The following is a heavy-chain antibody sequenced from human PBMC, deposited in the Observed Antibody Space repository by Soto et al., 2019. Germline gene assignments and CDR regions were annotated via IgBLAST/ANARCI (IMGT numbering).Heavy chain of an antibody. V-gene: IGHV5-51*01. CDR3: AANLLVVVAAIDAFDI. D-gene: IGHD2-15*01. J-gene: IGHJ3*02. CDR1: GYSFTSYW. Sequence: LGESLKISCKGSGYSFTSYWIGWVRQMPGKGLEWMGIIYPGDSDTRYSPSFQGQVTISADKSISTAYLQWSSLKASDTAMYYCAANLLVVVAAIDAFDIWGQGTMVTVSS. CDR2: IYPGDSDT.